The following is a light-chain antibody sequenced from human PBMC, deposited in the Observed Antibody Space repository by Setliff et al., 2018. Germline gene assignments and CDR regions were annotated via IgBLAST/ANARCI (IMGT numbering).Light chain of an antibody. J-gene: IGLJ2*01. V-gene: IGLV1-51*01. CDR2: DNN. Sequence: QSVLTQPPSVSAAPRQKVTISCSGSSSNIGSSYVSWYQQVPGTAPTLLIYDNNKRPSGIPDRFSGSKSGASGTLGITGLQTGDEAEYYCATGDFSLRGVVFGGGTKVTV. CDR1: SSNIGSSY. CDR3: ATGDFSLRGVV.